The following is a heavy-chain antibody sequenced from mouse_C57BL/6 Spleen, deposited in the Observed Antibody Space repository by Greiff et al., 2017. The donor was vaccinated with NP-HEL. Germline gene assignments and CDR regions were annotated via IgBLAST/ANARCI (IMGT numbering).Heavy chain of an antibody. J-gene: IGHJ2*01. D-gene: IGHD4-1*01. V-gene: IGHV1-39*01. CDR2: INPNYGTT. CDR3: ARGPQGRTGHLDY. CDR1: GYSFTDYY. Sequence: EVQLQQSGPELVKPGASVKISCKASGYSFTDYYMYWVKQSNGKSLEWIGIINPNYGTTSYNHNFKGKSTLTVDQSSSTAYMQLNSLTSEDAAVYYCARGPQGRTGHLDYWGQGTTLTVSS.